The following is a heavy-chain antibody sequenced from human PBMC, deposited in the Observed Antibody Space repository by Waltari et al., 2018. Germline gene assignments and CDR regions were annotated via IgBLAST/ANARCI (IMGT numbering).Heavy chain of an antibody. Sequence: VQLQQWCAGLLKPAATLSLTCAVYGASFVGYSRSCIRQPPVQGLEWIGEINHSGSTNYNTSLKSRGTISVDTAKNQFSLKLSSVTAADKAVYYCARGGAGITKVRGVKKGYMDVWGKGTTVTVSS. J-gene: IGHJ6*03. D-gene: IGHD3-10*01. CDR3: ARGGAGITKVRGVKKGYMDV. CDR2: INHSGST. CDR1: GASFVGYS. V-gene: IGHV4-34*01.